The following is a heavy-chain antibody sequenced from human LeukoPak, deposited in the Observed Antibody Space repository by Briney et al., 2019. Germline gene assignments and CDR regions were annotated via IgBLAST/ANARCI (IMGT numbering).Heavy chain of an antibody. CDR3: ARGTLWFGEFLDY. V-gene: IGHV3-21*01. CDR1: GFTFSSYS. Sequence: PGGPLRLSCAASGFTFSSYSMNWVRQAPGKGLEWVSSISSSSSYIYYADSVKGRFTISRDNAKNSLYLQMNSLRAEDTAVYYCARGTLWFGEFLDYWGQGTLVTVSS. J-gene: IGHJ4*02. CDR2: ISSSSSYI. D-gene: IGHD3-10*01.